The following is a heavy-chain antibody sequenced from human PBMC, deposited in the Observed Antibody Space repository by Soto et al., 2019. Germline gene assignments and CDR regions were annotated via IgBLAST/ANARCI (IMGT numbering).Heavy chain of an antibody. D-gene: IGHD2-15*01. J-gene: IGHJ3*02. CDR3: ARVINIVVVVAADHDAFDI. CDR1: GGSISSGGYY. Sequence: QVQLQESGPGLVKPSQTLSLTCTVSGGSISSGGYYWSWIRQHPGKGLEWIGYIYYSGSTYYNPSLTIRVTISVDTSKHHFSLKLSSVTAADTAVYYCARVINIVVVVAADHDAFDIWGQGTMVTVSS. CDR2: IYYSGST. V-gene: IGHV4-31*03.